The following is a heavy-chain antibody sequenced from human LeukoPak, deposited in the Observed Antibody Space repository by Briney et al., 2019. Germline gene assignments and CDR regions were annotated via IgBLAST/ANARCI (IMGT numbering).Heavy chain of an antibody. CDR3: ARKIVVVPAALDAFDI. Sequence: SETLSLTCAVSRGSFSDNFWSWIRQSPGKGLEWIGEIEHIGKTNYNPCLKARVTISVDTSKNQFSLKLSSVTAADTAVYYCARKIVVVPAALDAFDIWGQGTMVTVSS. D-gene: IGHD2-2*01. CDR1: RGSFSDNF. J-gene: IGHJ3*02. V-gene: IGHV4-34*01. CDR2: IEHIGKT.